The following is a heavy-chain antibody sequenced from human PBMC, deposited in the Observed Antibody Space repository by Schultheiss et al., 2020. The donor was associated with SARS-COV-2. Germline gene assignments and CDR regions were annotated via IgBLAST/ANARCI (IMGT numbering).Heavy chain of an antibody. Sequence: SQTLSLTCTVSGGSISSYYWSWIRQPPGKGLEWIGYIYYSGSTNYNPSLKSRVTISVDTSKNQFSLNLSSVTAADTAVYYCARQTTVTANWFDPWGQGTLVTVSS. CDR1: GGSISSYY. J-gene: IGHJ5*02. V-gene: IGHV4-59*01. CDR2: IYYSGST. CDR3: ARQTTVTANWFDP. D-gene: IGHD4-11*01.